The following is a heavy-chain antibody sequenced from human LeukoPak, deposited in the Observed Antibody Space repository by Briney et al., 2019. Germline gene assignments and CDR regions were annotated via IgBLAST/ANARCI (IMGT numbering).Heavy chain of an antibody. V-gene: IGHV1-18*01. Sequence: ASVKVSCKASGYTFTSYGISWVRQAPGQGLEWMGWISAYNGNTNYAQKLQGRVTMTTDTSTSTAYMELRSLRSDDTAVYYCARAPPPLGYCSGGSCYGVYYYYGTDVWGQGTTVTVSS. CDR2: ISAYNGNT. CDR3: ARAPPPLGYCSGGSCYGVYYYYGTDV. D-gene: IGHD2-15*01. J-gene: IGHJ6*02. CDR1: GYTFTSYG.